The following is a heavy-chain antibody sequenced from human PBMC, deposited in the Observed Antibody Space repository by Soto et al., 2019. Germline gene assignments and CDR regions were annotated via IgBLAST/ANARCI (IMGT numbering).Heavy chain of an antibody. V-gene: IGHV5-51*01. CDR3: ARHVPIVVVPAAIHYYGMDV. CDR2: IYPGDSDT. Sequence: PGESLKISCKGSGYSFTSYWIGWVRQMPGKGLEWMGIIYPGDSDTRYSPSFQGQVTISADKSISTAYLQWSSLKASDTAMYYCARHVPIVVVPAAIHYYGMDVWGQGTTVTVSS. CDR1: GYSFTSYW. D-gene: IGHD2-2*02. J-gene: IGHJ6*02.